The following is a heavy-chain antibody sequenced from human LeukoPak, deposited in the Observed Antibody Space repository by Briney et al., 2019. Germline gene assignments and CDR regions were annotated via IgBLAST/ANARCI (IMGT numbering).Heavy chain of an antibody. D-gene: IGHD3-22*01. V-gene: IGHV3-53*01. CDR3: ARDSDRRSDC. CDR1: GFTVSNNY. J-gene: IGHJ4*02. CDR2: LYSGGNT. Sequence: GGSLRLSCAASGFTVSNNYMSWVRQAPGKGLDWVSTLYSGGNTYYAGSVKGRFTISRDSAKNSLYLQMNSLRAEDTAVYYCARDSDRRSDCWGQGTLVTVSS.